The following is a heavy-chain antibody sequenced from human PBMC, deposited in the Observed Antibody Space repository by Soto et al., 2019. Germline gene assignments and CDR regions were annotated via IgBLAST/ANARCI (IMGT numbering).Heavy chain of an antibody. Sequence: SETLSLTCDVSGGSISSSNWWNWVRQPPGKGMEWIGEIYHSARTNYNTSLKSRVTIPVDKSKNKFSLKLSSVTAADTAVYYCAIRDGYNKNVGYWGQGTLVTVSS. J-gene: IGHJ4*02. CDR1: GGSISSSNW. CDR3: AIRDGYNKNVGY. CDR2: IYHSART. D-gene: IGHD5-12*01. V-gene: IGHV4-4*02.